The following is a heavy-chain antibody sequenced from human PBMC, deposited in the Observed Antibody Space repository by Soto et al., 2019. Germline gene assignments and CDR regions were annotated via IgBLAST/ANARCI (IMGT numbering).Heavy chain of an antibody. CDR2: ISYDGSNK. CDR1: GFTFSSYG. D-gene: IGHD2-21*02. CDR3: ARSGAYCGGDCYWYGY. Sequence: VQLVESGGGVVQPGRSLRLSCAASGFTFSSYGMHWVRQAPGKGLEWVAVISYDGSNKYYADSVKGRFTISRDNSKNTLYLQMNSLRAEDTAVYYCARSGAYCGGDCYWYGYWGQGTLVTVSS. J-gene: IGHJ4*02. V-gene: IGHV3-30*03.